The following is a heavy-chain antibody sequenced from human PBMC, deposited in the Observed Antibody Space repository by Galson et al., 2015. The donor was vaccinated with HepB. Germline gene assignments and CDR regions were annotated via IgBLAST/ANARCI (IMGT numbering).Heavy chain of an antibody. D-gene: IGHD6-19*01. J-gene: IGHJ4*02. Sequence: SLRLSCAASRFTFSSYSMNWVRQAPGKGLEWVSSISNTNNYIYYADSVKGRFTISRDNAKNSLFLQMNSLRAEDTAVYYCAREESGAVAGGKSDYWGQGTLVTVSS. CDR2: ISNTNNYI. CDR1: RFTFSSYS. CDR3: AREESGAVAGGKSDY. V-gene: IGHV3-21*01.